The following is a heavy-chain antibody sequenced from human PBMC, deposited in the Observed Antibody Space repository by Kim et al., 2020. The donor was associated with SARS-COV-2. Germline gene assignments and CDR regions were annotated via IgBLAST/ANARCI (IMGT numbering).Heavy chain of an antibody. CDR2: IRSKAYGGTT. CDR3: TSSRPYYYDSSGYYLFFDY. J-gene: IGHJ4*02. D-gene: IGHD3-22*01. CDR1: GFTFGDHA. Sequence: GGSLRLSCTASGFTFGDHAMSWFRQAPGKGLEWVGFIRSKAYGGTTEYAASVKGRFTISRDDSKSIAYLQMNSLKAEDTAVYYCTSSRPYYYDSSGYYLFFDYWGQGTLVTVSS. V-gene: IGHV3-49*03.